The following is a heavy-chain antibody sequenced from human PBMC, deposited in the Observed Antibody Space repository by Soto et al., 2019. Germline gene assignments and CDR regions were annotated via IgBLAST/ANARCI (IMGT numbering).Heavy chain of an antibody. CDR3: ARDLPYCSSTSCYSYGMDV. CDR1: GYTFTGYY. V-gene: IGHV1-2*04. CDR2: INPNSGGT. D-gene: IGHD2-2*01. Sequence: ASVKVSCKASGYTFTGYYMHWVRQAPGQGLGWMGWINPNSGGTNYAQKFQGWVTMTRDTSISTAYMELSRLRSDDTAVYYCARDLPYCSSTSCYSYGMDVWGQGTTVTVSS. J-gene: IGHJ6*02.